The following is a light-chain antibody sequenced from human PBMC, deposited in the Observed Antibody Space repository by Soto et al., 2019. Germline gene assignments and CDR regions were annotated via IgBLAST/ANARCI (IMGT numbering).Light chain of an antibody. CDR3: SSYTSSSTQV. J-gene: IGLJ1*01. CDR2: EVS. V-gene: IGLV2-8*01. CDR1: SSDVGGYNY. Sequence: QSVLTQPPSASGSPGQSVTTSCTGTSSDVGGYNYVSWYQYHPGKAPKLMIYEVSKRPSGVPDRFSGSKSGNMASLAVSGLQAEDEADYYCSSYTSSSTQVFGTGTKVTVL.